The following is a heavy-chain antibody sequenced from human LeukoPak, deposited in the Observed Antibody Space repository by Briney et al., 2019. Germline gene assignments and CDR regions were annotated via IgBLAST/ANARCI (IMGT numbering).Heavy chain of an antibody. J-gene: IGHJ4*02. CDR2: IKQDGSEK. V-gene: IGHV3-7*03. CDR1: EFTFSSYW. CDR3: AKGSGYYYDYYFDY. D-gene: IGHD3-22*01. Sequence: PGGSLRLSCAASEFTFSSYWMSWVRQAPGKGLEWVANIKQDGSEKYFVDSVKGRFTISRDNAKNSLYLQMNSLRAEDTALYYCAKGSGYYYDYYFDYWGQGTLVTVSS.